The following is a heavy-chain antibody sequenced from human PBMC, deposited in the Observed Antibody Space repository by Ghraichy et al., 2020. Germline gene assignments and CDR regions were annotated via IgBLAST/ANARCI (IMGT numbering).Heavy chain of an antibody. Sequence: GGSLRLSCAASGFTISDYGMHWVRQAPGKGLEWVAVISNDGGNKYYADSVKGRFTISRDNSKNTLDLQMNSLRAEDTAVDYCARDAYQGRLWIDNWGQGTLVTVSS. J-gene: IGHJ4*02. V-gene: IGHV3-30*19. CDR1: GFTISDYG. D-gene: IGHD2-2*01. CDR2: ISNDGGNK. CDR3: ARDAYQGRLWIDN.